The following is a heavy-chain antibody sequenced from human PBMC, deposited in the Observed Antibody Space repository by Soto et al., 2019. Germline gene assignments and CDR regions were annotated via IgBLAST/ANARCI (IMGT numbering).Heavy chain of an antibody. J-gene: IGHJ4*02. Sequence: QVQLVQSGAEVKKPGASVKVSRKASGYTFTSYGISWVRQAPGQGLEWMGWISAYNGNTKYAQKLQGRVTMTTDTSTSTAYMELRSLRSDDTAVYYCARVPHHYYGAGSFDYWGQGTLVTVSS. V-gene: IGHV1-18*01. CDR2: ISAYNGNT. CDR1: GYTFTSYG. CDR3: ARVPHHYYGAGSFDY. D-gene: IGHD3-10*01.